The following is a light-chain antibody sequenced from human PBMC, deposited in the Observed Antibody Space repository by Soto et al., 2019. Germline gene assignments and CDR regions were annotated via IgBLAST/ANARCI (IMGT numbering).Light chain of an antibody. J-gene: IGKJ4*01. CDR1: ETVRSN. CDR2: GAS. V-gene: IGKV3-15*01. Sequence: RVMTQSPDTLSVSPGERARLSCRASETVRSNLAWYQQKLGQAPRLLISGASTGATGIPARFSGSGSGTEFTLTISSLQSEDCAIYYCQQYHTWPITFGGGTKVDIK. CDR3: QQYHTWPIT.